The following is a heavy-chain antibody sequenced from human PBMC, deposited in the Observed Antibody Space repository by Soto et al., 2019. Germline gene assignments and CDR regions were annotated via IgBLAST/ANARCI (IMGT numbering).Heavy chain of an antibody. CDR2: IIPIFGTA. V-gene: IGHV1-69*06. D-gene: IGHD3-10*01. Sequence: QVQLVQSGAEVKKPGSSVKVSCKASGGTFSSYAISWVRQAPGQGLEWMGGIIPIFGTANYAQKFQGRVTITADKSTSTAYMELSSLRSEDTAGYYCARDRYGPTGSGSSPWDWFDPWGQGTLVTVSS. CDR3: ARDRYGPTGSGSSPWDWFDP. J-gene: IGHJ5*02. CDR1: GGTFSSYA.